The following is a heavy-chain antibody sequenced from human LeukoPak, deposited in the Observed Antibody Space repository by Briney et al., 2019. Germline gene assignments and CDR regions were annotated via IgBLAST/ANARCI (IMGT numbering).Heavy chain of an antibody. CDR3: ATALDGTFFWDY. D-gene: IGHD2/OR15-2a*01. J-gene: IGHJ4*02. V-gene: IGHV5-51*01. Sequence: GESLKISCYLSGSTFGTYWIGWVRQMPGKGLEWIGIIHLRDSDTRYSPSFQGHIIISADGSISTAYLQWSSLRASDSAIYYCATALDGTFFWDYWTQGTLVTVSS. CDR2: IHLRDSDT. CDR1: GSTFGTYW.